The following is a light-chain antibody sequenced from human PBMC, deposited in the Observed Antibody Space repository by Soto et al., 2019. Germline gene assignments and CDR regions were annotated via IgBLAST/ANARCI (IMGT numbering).Light chain of an antibody. CDR3: TSYTTSSTWV. Sequence: QSVLTQPASVSGSPGQSITISCTGTSSDVGAYDYVSWYQQHPGKAPKLMIYDVNNRPSGVSNRFSGSKSGKTASLTISGLQAEDEADYYSTSYTTSSTWVFGGGTKLTVL. V-gene: IGLV2-14*01. CDR2: DVN. CDR1: SSDVGAYDY. J-gene: IGLJ3*02.